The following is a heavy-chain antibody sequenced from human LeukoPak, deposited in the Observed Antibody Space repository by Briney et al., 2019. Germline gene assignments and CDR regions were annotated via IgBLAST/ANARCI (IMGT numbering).Heavy chain of an antibody. CDR3: AKNRRLASSSTDY. D-gene: IGHD6-6*01. J-gene: IGHJ4*02. CDR1: GSTFSRYA. Sequence: GGSLRLSCAASGSTFSRYAMSWVRQAPGKGLEWLSAISESDGSTYYADSVKGRFTISRDNSKNTLYLQMNSLRAEDTAVYYCAKNRRLASSSTDYWGQGTLVTVSS. V-gene: IGHV3-23*01. CDR2: ISESDGST.